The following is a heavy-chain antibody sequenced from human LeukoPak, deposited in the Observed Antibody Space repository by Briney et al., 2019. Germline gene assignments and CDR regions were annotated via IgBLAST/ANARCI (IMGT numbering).Heavy chain of an antibody. CDR3: ARAAAYCGGDCYSGSLNYYGMDV. CDR2: TIPILGIA. CDR1: GGTFSSHT. Sequence: ASVKVSCKASGGTFSSHTISWVRQAPGQGLEWMGRTIPILGIANYAQKFQGRVTITADKSTSTAYMELSSLRSEDTAVYYCARAAAYCGGDCYSGSLNYYGMDVWGQGTTVTVSS. V-gene: IGHV1-69*02. D-gene: IGHD2-21*02. J-gene: IGHJ6*02.